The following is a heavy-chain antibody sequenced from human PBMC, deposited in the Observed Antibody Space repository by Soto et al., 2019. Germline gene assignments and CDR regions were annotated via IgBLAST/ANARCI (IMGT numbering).Heavy chain of an antibody. D-gene: IGHD5-18*01. V-gene: IGHV3-30*18. J-gene: IGHJ6*02. CDR3: AKSGYNYALDV. CDR1: GFTFSSYD. CDR2: ISYDGSNK. Sequence: QVQLVESGGGVVQPGRSPRLSGPASGFTFSSYDMQWVRQAPVKGLEWVALISYDGSNKYYADSVKGRFTISRDNSKNTLSLQMNSLRAEDTAVYYCAKSGYNYALDVWGQGTTVTVSS.